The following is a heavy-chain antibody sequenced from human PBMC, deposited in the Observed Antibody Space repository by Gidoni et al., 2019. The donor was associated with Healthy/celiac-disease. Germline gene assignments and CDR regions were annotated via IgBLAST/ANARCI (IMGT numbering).Heavy chain of an antibody. CDR1: GGSISSGDYY. CDR3: ARDPHGDYFGFDY. CDR2: IYYSGST. J-gene: IGHJ4*02. V-gene: IGHV4-30-4*01. Sequence: QVQLQESGPGLVKPSQTLSLTCTVPGGSISSGDYYWSWIRQPPGKGLEWIGYIYYSGSTYYNPSLKSRVTISVDTSKNQFSLKLSSVTAADTAVYYCARDPHGDYFGFDYWGQGTLVTVSS. D-gene: IGHD4-17*01.